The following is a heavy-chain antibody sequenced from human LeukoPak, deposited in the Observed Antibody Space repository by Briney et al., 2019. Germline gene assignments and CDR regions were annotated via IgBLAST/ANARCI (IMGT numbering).Heavy chain of an antibody. V-gene: IGHV4-59*08. Sequence: PLETLSLTCTVSGGSISSYYWSWIRQPPGKGLEWIGYIYYSGSTNHNPSLKSRVTISVDTSKNQFSLKLSSVTAADTAVYYCASNLRSGSYPFDYWGQGTLVTVSS. J-gene: IGHJ4*02. D-gene: IGHD3-10*01. CDR3: ASNLRSGSYPFDY. CDR2: IYYSGST. CDR1: GGSISSYY.